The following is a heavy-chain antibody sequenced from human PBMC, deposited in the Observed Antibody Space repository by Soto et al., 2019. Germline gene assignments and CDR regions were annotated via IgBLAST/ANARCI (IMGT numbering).Heavy chain of an antibody. V-gene: IGHV4-59*08. CDR2: IYYSGSS. CDR3: ARHSSSWPIFDY. CDR1: GGSIGNSY. J-gene: IGHJ4*02. Sequence: QVQLQESGPGLVKPSETLSLTCTVSGGSIGNSYWSWIRQSPGKGLEWIGYIYYSGSSNYNPPLKSRVSISVDTSKNQFSLKLSSVTAADTAVYYCARHSSSWPIFDYWGQGTLFIVSS. D-gene: IGHD6-13*01.